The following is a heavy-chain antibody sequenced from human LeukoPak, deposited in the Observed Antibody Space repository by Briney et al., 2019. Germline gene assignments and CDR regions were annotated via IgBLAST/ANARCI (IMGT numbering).Heavy chain of an antibody. Sequence: GGSLRLSCAASGFTFNSYAMHWVRQAPGRGLEWVAVISYDGSNKYYADSVKGRFNISRDNSKNTLYLQMNGLRGEDTASYHCAKTAFQFGDYYYYMDVWGKGTTVTVSS. CDR2: ISYDGSNK. D-gene: IGHD3-10*01. J-gene: IGHJ6*03. CDR1: GFTFNSYA. V-gene: IGHV3-30-3*02. CDR3: AKTAFQFGDYYYYMDV.